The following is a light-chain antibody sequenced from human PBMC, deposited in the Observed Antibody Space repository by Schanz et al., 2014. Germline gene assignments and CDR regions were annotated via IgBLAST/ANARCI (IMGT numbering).Light chain of an antibody. Sequence: EIVLTQSPATLSLSPGERATLSCRASQSVTSWYQQKPGQAPRLLIYDVSNRATGIPARFGGSGSGTEFNLTISSLQSEDFAIYYCQQCNNWPRTFGGGTKVEIK. CDR1: QSVTS. J-gene: IGKJ4*01. CDR3: QQCNNWPRT. V-gene: IGKV3-11*01. CDR2: DVS.